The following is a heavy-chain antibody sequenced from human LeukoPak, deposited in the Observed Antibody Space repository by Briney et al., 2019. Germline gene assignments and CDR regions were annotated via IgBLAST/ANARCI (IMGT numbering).Heavy chain of an antibody. CDR1: GFTFDDYA. V-gene: IGHV3-9*01. J-gene: IGHJ4*02. D-gene: IGHD1-26*01. Sequence: PGRSLRLSCAASGFTFDDYAMHWVRQAPGKGLEWVSGISWNSGSIGYADSVKGRFTISRDNAKNSLYLQMNSLRAEDTAVYYCASRQWDRFDYWGQGTLVTVSS. CDR3: ASRQWDRFDY. CDR2: ISWNSGSI.